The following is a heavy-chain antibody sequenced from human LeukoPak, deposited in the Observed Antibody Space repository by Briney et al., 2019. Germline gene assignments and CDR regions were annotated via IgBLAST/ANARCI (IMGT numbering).Heavy chain of an antibody. CDR1: GASISSASY. J-gene: IGHJ4*02. CDR2: LSYSGDT. V-gene: IGHV4-38-2*01. CDR3: ARGPWWLQSVAS. D-gene: IGHD5-24*01. Sequence: SETLSLTCAVSGASISSASYWGWIRQPPGEGLEWIGTLSYSGDTSYNSSLRGRVTISRDTSKNLFSLRLTSVTAADTAVYYCARGPWWLQSVASWGQGTLIAVSS.